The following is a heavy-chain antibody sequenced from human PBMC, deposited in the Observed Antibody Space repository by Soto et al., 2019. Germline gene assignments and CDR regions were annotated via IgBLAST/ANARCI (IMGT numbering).Heavy chain of an antibody. V-gene: IGHV4-34*01. J-gene: IGHJ4*02. CDR1: GGSFSGYY. CDR2: INHSGST. Sequence: SETLSLTCAVYGGSFSGYYWSWIRQPPGKGLEWIGEINHSGSTNYNPSLKSRVTISVDTSKNQFSLKLSSVTAADTAVYYCATGFGEFLVFDYWGQGTLVIVSS. D-gene: IGHD3-10*01. CDR3: ATGFGEFLVFDY.